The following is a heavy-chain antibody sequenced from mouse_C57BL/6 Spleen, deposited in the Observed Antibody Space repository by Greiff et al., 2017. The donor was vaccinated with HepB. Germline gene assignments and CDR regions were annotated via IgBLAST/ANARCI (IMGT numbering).Heavy chain of an antibody. CDR2: IYPGDGDT. Sequence: QVQLQQSGPELVKPGASVKISCKASGYAFSSSWMNWVKQRPGKGLEWIGRIYPGDGDTNYNGKFKGKATLTADKSSSTAYMQLSSLTSEDSAVYVCASDYYGSSYDYWGQGTTLTVSS. V-gene: IGHV1-82*01. D-gene: IGHD1-1*01. CDR1: GYAFSSSW. J-gene: IGHJ2*01. CDR3: ASDYYGSSYDY.